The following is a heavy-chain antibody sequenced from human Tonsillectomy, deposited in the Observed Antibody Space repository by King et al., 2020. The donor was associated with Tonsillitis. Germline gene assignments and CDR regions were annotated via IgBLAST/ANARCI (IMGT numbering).Heavy chain of an antibody. V-gene: IGHV3-23*04. Sequence: VQLVESGGGLVQPGGSLRLSCTASTFTFSSYAMSWVRQAPGRGLEWVSGIRGRGGSPFFADSWSGRFTISRDNSKNTLYVQMNSLRAEDTALYYCAKDRAAMITPTGSMDVWGQGTTVTVSS. J-gene: IGHJ6*02. D-gene: IGHD5-18*01. CDR2: IRGRGGSP. CDR3: AKDRAAMITPTGSMDV. CDR1: TFTFSSYA.